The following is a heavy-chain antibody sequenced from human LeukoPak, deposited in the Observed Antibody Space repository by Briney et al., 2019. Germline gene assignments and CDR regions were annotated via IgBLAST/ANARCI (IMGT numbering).Heavy chain of an antibody. CDR3: ARATRDWGSSGYYFDY. CDR2: INTNTGNP. CDR1: GYTFTNYA. J-gene: IGHJ4*02. Sequence: ASVKVSCKASGYTFTNYAMNWVRQAPGQGLEWMGRINTNTGNPTYAQGFTGRFVFSLDTSVSTTYLQIRSLKGEDTAVYYCARATRDWGSSGYYFDYWGQGTLVTVSS. D-gene: IGHD3-16*01. V-gene: IGHV7-4-1*02.